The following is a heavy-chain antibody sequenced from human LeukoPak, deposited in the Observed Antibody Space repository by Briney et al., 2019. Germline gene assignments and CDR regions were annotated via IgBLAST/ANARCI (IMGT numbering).Heavy chain of an antibody. CDR2: ISWNSGSI. Sequence: GRSLRLSCAASGFTFDDYAMHWVRQAPGKGLEWVSGISWNSGSIGYADPVKGRFTISRDNAKNSLYLQMNSLRAEDTALYYCAKDASGYSYGQPFDYWGQGTLVTVSS. V-gene: IGHV3-9*01. CDR3: AKDASGYSYGQPFDY. CDR1: GFTFDDYA. D-gene: IGHD5-18*01. J-gene: IGHJ4*02.